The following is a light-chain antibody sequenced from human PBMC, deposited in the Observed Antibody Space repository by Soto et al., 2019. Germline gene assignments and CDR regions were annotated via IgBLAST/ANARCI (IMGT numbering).Light chain of an antibody. CDR1: STNVGVNP. J-gene: IGLJ2*01. CDR2: TND. Sequence: QSVLTQPPSTSGTPGQRVTISCSGSSTNVGVNPVNWYQQFPGTAPRLLIYTNDQRPSGVPGRFSGSKSGTTASLDISGLQSDDEADYYCAAWDDSLYGLGFGGGTKLTVL. V-gene: IGLV1-44*01. CDR3: AAWDDSLYGLG.